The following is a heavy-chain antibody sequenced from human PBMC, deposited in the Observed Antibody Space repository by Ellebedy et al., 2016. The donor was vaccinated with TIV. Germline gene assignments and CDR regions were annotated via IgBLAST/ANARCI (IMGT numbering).Heavy chain of an antibody. D-gene: IGHD1-26*01. CDR1: GDSVSSGSYY. J-gene: IGHJ4*02. CDR3: ARVRVGASHYFDS. CDR2: IYYSGIT. V-gene: IGHV4-61*01. Sequence: MPSDTLSLTCTVSGDSVSSGSYYWNWIRQPPGKGLEWIGYIYYSGITNYNPSLKSRLTISVDTSKSQFSLQLSSVTAADTAVYYCARVRVGASHYFDSWGQGTLVTVSS.